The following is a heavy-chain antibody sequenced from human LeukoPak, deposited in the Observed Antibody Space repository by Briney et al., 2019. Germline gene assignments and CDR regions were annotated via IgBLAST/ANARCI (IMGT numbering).Heavy chain of an antibody. CDR1: GFTFSSYS. CDR2: ISSSSINI. D-gene: IGHD5-18*01. J-gene: IGHJ4*02. Sequence: GGSLRLSCAASGFTFSSYSINWVRQAPGKGLEWVSYISSSSINIYYAESVKGRFSISRDNAKNSLYLQMNSLRAEDTAVYYCARGYSYGYGGFDYWGQGTLVIVSS. CDR3: ARGYSYGYGGFDY. V-gene: IGHV3-48*04.